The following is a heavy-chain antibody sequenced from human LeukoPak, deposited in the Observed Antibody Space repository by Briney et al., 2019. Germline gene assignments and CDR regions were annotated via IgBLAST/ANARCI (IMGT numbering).Heavy chain of an antibody. V-gene: IGHV3-23*01. CDR2: IRGRGGST. Sequence: PGGSLRLSCAASGYTFSSYAVSWVRQATGVGLEWVSTIRGRGGSTFYVDYVKGRFIISRDNSKTTLYLQMNSLRADDTAVYYCAKGYYDILADYFHNWFNPWGQGTLVIVSS. D-gene: IGHD3-9*01. J-gene: IGHJ5*02. CDR3: AKGYYDILADYFHNWFNP. CDR1: GYTFSSYA.